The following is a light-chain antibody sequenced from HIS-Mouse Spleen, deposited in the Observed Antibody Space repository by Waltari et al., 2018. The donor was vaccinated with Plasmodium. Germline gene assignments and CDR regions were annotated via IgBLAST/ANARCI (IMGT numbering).Light chain of an antibody. CDR1: QDISNY. CDR2: DAS. V-gene: IGKV1-33*01. J-gene: IGKJ4*01. Sequence: DIQMTQSPSSLSASVGDRVTITCQVSQDISNYLNWYQQKPGKAPKLLIYDASNLETGVPSRFSGSGSGTDFTFTISSLQPEDIATYYCQQYDSLLTFGGGTKVEIK. CDR3: QQYDSLLT.